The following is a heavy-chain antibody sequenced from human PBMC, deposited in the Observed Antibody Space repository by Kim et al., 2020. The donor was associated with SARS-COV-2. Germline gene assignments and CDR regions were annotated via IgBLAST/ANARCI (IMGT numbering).Heavy chain of an antibody. CDR1: GFTFSSYY. J-gene: IGHJ4*02. D-gene: IGHD1-1*01. CDR2: ICGSGGSS. V-gene: IGHV3-23*01. Sequence: GGSLRLSCAASGFTFSSYYMSWVRQAPGKGLEWVSLICGSGGSSYEAAVERGRTVITSNNNNKTQYLQKNLLRGDDTALYYCAKGDSNNKYFFDYWGQGT. CDR3: AKGDSNNKYFFDY.